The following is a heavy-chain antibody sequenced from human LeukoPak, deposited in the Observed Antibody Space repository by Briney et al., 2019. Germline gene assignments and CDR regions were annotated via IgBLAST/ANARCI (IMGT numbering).Heavy chain of an antibody. Sequence: GGSLRLSCAASGFTFSNSINWVRQAPGKGLEWVSCVSSTSSFIYYADSVKGRFTISRDNAKNSLYLQMNSLRAEDTAVYYCARDYFSRAALLGYFDLWGRGTLVTVSS. CDR3: ARDYFSRAALLGYFDL. CDR2: VSSTSSFI. CDR1: GFTFSNS. D-gene: IGHD2-15*01. V-gene: IGHV3-21*01. J-gene: IGHJ2*01.